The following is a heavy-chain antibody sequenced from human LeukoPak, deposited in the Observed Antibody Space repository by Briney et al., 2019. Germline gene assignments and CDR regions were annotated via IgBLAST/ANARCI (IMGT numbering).Heavy chain of an antibody. CDR3: ARGRGILTGFPDY. CDR2: INHSGST. D-gene: IGHD3-9*01. CDR1: GGSFSGYF. V-gene: IGHV4-34*01. J-gene: IGHJ4*02. Sequence: SETLSLTCGVCGGSFSGYFWSWIRQPPGKGLEWIGEINHSGSTNYNPSLKSRVTISVDTSKNQFSLKLSSMTAADTAVYYCARGRGILTGFPDYWGQGTLVTVSS.